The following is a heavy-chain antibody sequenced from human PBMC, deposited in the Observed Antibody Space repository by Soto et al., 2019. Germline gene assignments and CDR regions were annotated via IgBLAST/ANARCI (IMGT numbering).Heavy chain of an antibody. V-gene: IGHV3-23*01. CDR3: AKDPHTMIVVAQGY. D-gene: IGHD3-22*01. CDR2: ISGSGGST. J-gene: IGHJ4*02. CDR1: GGSFSGYY. Sequence: ETLSLTCAVYGGSFSGYYWSWVRQAPGKGPEWVSAISGSGGSTYYADSVKGRFTISRDNSKNTLYLQMNSLRAEDTAVYYCAKDPHTMIVVAQGYWGQGTLVTVS.